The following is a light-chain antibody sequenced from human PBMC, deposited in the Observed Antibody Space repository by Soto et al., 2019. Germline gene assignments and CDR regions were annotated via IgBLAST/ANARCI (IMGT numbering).Light chain of an antibody. V-gene: IGLV2-23*02. CDR1: SSDVGSYNL. J-gene: IGLJ2*01. Sequence: QSALTQPASVSGSPGQSITISSTGTSSDVGSYNLVSWYQQHPGKAPKLMIYEVSKRPSGVSNRFSGSKSGNTASLTISGLQAEDEADYYCCSYAGSSTVVFGGGTKVTVL. CDR3: CSYAGSSTVV. CDR2: EVS.